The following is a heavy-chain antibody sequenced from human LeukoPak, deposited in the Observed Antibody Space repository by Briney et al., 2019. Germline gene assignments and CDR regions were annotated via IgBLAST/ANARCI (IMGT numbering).Heavy chain of an antibody. CDR2: ISAYNGNT. V-gene: IGHV1-18*01. Sequence: GASVKVSCKASGYTFTSYGISWVRHAPGQGVEWMGWISAYNGNTNYAQKLQGRVTMTTDTSTSTAYMELRSLRSDDTAMYYCARHSRADRYYYDSSPFDYWGQGTLVTVSS. J-gene: IGHJ4*02. D-gene: IGHD3-22*01. CDR1: GYTFTSYG. CDR3: ARHSRADRYYYDSSPFDY.